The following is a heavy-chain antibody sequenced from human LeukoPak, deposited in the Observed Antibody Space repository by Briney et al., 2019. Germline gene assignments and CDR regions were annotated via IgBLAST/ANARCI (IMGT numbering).Heavy chain of an antibody. CDR3: ARERGYSYGFREYYFDY. J-gene: IGHJ4*02. D-gene: IGHD5-18*01. Sequence: ASVKVSCKASGGTFSSYAISWVRQAPGQGLEWMGGIIPIFGTANHAQKFQGRVTITADESTSTAYMELSSLRSEDTAVYYCARERGYSYGFREYYFDYWGQGTLVTVSS. CDR2: IIPIFGTA. V-gene: IGHV1-69*13. CDR1: GGTFSSYA.